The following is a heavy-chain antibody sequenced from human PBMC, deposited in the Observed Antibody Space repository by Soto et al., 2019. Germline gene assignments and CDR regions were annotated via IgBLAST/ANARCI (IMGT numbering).Heavy chain of an antibody. J-gene: IGHJ3*02. CDR2: VYPSDSDV. V-gene: IGHV5-51*01. CDR3: ATAYVYDFENSNYYRDAFDI. D-gene: IGHD3-22*01. CDR1: GYRFSSSW. Sequence: GESLKISCQGTGYRFSSSWIGWVRQKPGKGLEWLGNVYPSDSDVRYSPSFEAHVTISADKSTSTAFLQWSSLKASDTAMYYCATAYVYDFENSNYYRDAFDIWGQGTLVTVSS.